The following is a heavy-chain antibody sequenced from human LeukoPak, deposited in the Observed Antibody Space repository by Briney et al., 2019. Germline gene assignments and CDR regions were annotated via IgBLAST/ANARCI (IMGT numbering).Heavy chain of an antibody. CDR2: IYYSGNT. CDR3: ARGKLTCFDY. V-gene: IGHV4-39*01. CDR1: GVSISSSNSY. J-gene: IGHJ4*02. D-gene: IGHD1-7*01. Sequence: SETLSLTCTVSGVSISSSNSYWGWIRQPPGKGLEWIGSIYYSGNTYYNASLKSQVSISIDTSKNQFSLRLTSVTAADTAVYYCARGKLTCFDYWGQGTLVTVSS.